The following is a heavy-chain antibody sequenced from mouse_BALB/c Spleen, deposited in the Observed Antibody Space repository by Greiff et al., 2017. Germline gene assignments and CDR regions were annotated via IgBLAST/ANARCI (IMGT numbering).Heavy chain of an antibody. D-gene: IGHD2-4*01. J-gene: IGHJ1*01. Sequence: VKLVESGAELARPGASVKLSCKASGYTFTSYWMQWVKQRPGQGLEWIGAIYPGDGDTRYTQKFKGKATLTADKSSSTAYMQLSSLASEDSAVYYCARGGGITTRYFDVWGAGTTVTVSS. CDR1: GYTFTSYW. CDR3: ARGGGITTRYFDV. CDR2: IYPGDGDT. V-gene: IGHV1-87*01.